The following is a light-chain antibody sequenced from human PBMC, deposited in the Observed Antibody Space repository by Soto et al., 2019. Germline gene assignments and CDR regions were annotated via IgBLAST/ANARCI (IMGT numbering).Light chain of an antibody. Sequence: EIVMTQSPATLSVSPGERAILSCRASESVRSNLAWYQQKPGQAPRLLIYGASTGTTGIPARFSGSGSGTDFTLTISSLQSEDYAIYYCQQYKSWPRSFGKGTNLEIK. J-gene: IGKJ2*01. CDR1: ESVRSN. CDR3: QQYKSWPRS. CDR2: GAS. V-gene: IGKV3-15*01.